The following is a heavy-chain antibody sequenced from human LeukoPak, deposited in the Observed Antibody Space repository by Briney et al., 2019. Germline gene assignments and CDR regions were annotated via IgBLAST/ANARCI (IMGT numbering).Heavy chain of an antibody. J-gene: IGHJ4*02. Sequence: GRSLRLSCAASGFTFSSYAMDWVRQAPGKGLEWVAVISYDGGNKFYADSVKGRFTISRDNSKNTLSLQMNSLRTEDTAVYYCARDRGYRGYDSSDYWGQGTLVTVSS. D-gene: IGHD5-12*01. V-gene: IGHV3-30*04. CDR1: GFTFSSYA. CDR2: ISYDGGNK. CDR3: ARDRGYRGYDSSDY.